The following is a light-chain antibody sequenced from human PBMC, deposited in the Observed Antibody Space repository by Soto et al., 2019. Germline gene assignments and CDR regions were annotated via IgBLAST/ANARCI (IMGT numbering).Light chain of an antibody. V-gene: IGLV2-8*01. J-gene: IGLJ1*01. CDR2: EVN. CDR3: SSYAGSSNV. CDR1: SSDVGDYEY. Sequence: QSALTQPASVSGSPGQSITISCTGTSSDVGDYEYVSWYQQHPGKGPKLMIYEVNKRPSGVPDRFSGSKSGNTASLTVSGLQAEDEADYHCSSYAGSSNVFGTGTKVTVL.